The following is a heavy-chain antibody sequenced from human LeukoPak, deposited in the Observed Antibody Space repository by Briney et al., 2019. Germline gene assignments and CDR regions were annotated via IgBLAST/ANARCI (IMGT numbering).Heavy chain of an antibody. CDR2: IYSGGST. V-gene: IGHV3-53*01. Sequence: GGSLRLSCAVSGFTVSSNYMSWVRQAPGKGLECISVIYSGGSTYYADSVKSRFTISRDNSKNTLYLQMNSLRAEDTAVYYCARDLTSGYGMDVWGQGTTVTVSS. D-gene: IGHD2/OR15-2a*01. CDR1: GFTVSSNY. CDR3: ARDLTSGYGMDV. J-gene: IGHJ6*02.